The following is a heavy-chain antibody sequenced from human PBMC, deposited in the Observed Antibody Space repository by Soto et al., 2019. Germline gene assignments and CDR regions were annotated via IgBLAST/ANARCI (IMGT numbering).Heavy chain of an antibody. Sequence: LSLTCAVYGGSFSGYYWSWIRQPPGKGLEWIGEINHSGSTNYNPSLKSRVTISVDTSKNQFSLKLSSVTAADTAVYYCARGLRGGSPHYYYGMDVWGQGTTVTVYS. J-gene: IGHJ6*02. CDR2: INHSGST. V-gene: IGHV4-34*01. CDR3: ARGLRGGSPHYYYGMDV. D-gene: IGHD2-15*01. CDR1: GGSFSGYY.